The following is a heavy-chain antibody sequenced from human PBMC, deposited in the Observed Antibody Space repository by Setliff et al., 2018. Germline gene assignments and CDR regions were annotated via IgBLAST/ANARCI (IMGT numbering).Heavy chain of an antibody. Sequence: SETLSLTCTVPGGSISDNGYFWGWVRQPPGKGLEWIGNIYFGGNTYFNPSFKSRVTMSIDTSNSQFSLKLSSVTAADTAIYYCARTGTYRYFDYWGQGALVTVSS. J-gene: IGHJ4*02. CDR2: IYFGGNT. V-gene: IGHV4-39*07. D-gene: IGHD1-1*01. CDR3: ARTGTYRYFDY. CDR1: GGSISDNGYF.